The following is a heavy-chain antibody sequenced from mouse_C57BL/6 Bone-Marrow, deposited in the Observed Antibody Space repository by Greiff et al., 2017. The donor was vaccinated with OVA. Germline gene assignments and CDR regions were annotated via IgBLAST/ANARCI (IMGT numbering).Heavy chain of an antibody. D-gene: IGHD1-1*01. CDR3: TRRGNYCGSPYWYFEV. CDR1: GYTFTDYE. CDR2: IDPETGGT. J-gene: IGHJ1*03. V-gene: IGHV1-15*01. Sequence: VQLQQSGAELVRPGASVTLSCKASGYTFTDYEMHWVKPTPVHGLEWIGAIDPETGGTAYNQKFKGKAILTADKSSSTAYMELRSLTSEDSAVYYCTRRGNYCGSPYWYFEVWGTGTTVTVSS.